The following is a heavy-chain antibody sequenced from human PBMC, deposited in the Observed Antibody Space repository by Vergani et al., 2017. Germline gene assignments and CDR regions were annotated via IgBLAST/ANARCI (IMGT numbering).Heavy chain of an antibody. CDR2: INTNSVHP. CDR1: GYTFTNYP. J-gene: IGHJ6*04. D-gene: IGHD6-19*01. CDR3: ARGRQWRLTEYLYGMDG. V-gene: IGHV7-4-1*02. Sequence: QVQLLQSGSELKKPGASVRISCEASGYTFTNYPLIWVRQAPGQGVEFMGGINTNSVHPTYAPGFTGRFVFSLDTSVSTAYLQISGLKAEDSAVYYCARGRQWRLTEYLYGMDGWGEGTTIAVSS.